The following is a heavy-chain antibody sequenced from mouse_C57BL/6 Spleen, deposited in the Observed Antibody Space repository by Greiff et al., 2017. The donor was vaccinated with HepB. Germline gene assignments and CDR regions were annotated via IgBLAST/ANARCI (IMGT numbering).Heavy chain of an antibody. CDR3: ARSLDGYYEYFDV. CDR2: INPNNGGT. D-gene: IGHD2-3*01. CDR1: GYTFTDYY. J-gene: IGHJ1*03. Sequence: VQLQQSGPELVKPGASVKISCKASGYTFTDYYMNWVKQSHGKSLEWIGDINPNNGGTSYNQKFKGKATLTVDKSSSTAYMELRSLTSEDSAVYYCARSLDGYYEYFDVWGTGTTVTVSS. V-gene: IGHV1-26*01.